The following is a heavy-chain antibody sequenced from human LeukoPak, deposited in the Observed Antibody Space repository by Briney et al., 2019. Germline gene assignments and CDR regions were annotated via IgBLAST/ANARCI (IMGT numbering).Heavy chain of an antibody. J-gene: IGHJ4*02. CDR2: INPNSGGT. CDR3: ARGGENNYGDIDY. CDR1: GYTFTGYF. Sequence: ASVKVSCKASGYTFTGYFIHWVRQAPGQGLEWMGWINPNSGGTNYAQNFQGRVSMTRDTSITTAYMDLSSLGSDDTAVYYCARGGENNYGDIDYWGQGTLVTVSS. V-gene: IGHV1-2*02. D-gene: IGHD5-18*01.